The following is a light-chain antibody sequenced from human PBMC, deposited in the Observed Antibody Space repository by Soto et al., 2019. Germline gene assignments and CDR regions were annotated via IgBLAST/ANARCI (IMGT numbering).Light chain of an antibody. CDR2: TNN. CDR3: QSHDIRLSGSV. CDR1: SSNIGAGYD. V-gene: IGLV1-40*03. Sequence: QAVVTQPPSVSGAPGQRVTISCTGGSSNIGAGYDVHWYQQLPGTAPKLLIYTNNNRPSGVPDRFSGSKSGASASLAITGLQAEDEADYYCQSHDIRLSGSVFGTGTKLTVL. J-gene: IGLJ1*01.